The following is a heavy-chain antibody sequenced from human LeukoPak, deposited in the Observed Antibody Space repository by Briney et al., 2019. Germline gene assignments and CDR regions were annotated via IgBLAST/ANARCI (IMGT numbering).Heavy chain of an antibody. CDR3: AREDRIVGATILSDY. V-gene: IGHV1-18*01. Sequence: ASVKVSCKASGYTFTSYGISWVRQAPGQGLEWMGWISAYNGNTNYAQKLQVRVTMTTDTSTSTAYMELRSLRSDDTAVYYCAREDRIVGATILSDYWGQGTLVTVSS. CDR2: ISAYNGNT. CDR1: GYTFTSYG. J-gene: IGHJ4*02. D-gene: IGHD1-26*01.